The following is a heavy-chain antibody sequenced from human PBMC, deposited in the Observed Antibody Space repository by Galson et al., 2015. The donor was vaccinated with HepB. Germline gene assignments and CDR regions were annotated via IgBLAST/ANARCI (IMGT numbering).Heavy chain of an antibody. Sequence: SLRLSCAASGFTLSDSAVHWVRQASGKGLEWVGRSRSKPNNYATEYAVSVRGRFTISRDDSKNTAYLQMNSLRTEDTAIYYCCRQEFTGSPFDYWGQGALVTVSS. D-gene: IGHD1-26*01. V-gene: IGHV3-73*01. CDR3: CRQEFTGSPFDY. J-gene: IGHJ4*02. CDR2: SRSKPNNYAT. CDR1: GFTLSDSA.